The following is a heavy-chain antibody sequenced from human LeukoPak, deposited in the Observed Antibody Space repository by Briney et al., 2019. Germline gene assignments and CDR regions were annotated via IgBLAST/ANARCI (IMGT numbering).Heavy chain of an antibody. CDR1: GYSFTSYW. CDR3: ARGNWNDAEPYNWSDP. J-gene: IGHJ5*02. V-gene: IGHV5-10-1*01. Sequence: GESLRISCKGSGYSFTSYWISWVRQMPGKGLEWMGRIDPSDSYTNYSPSFQGHVTISADKSISTAYLQWGSLKASDTAMYYCARGNWNDAEPYNWSDPWGQGTLVTVSS. D-gene: IGHD1-1*01. CDR2: IDPSDSYT.